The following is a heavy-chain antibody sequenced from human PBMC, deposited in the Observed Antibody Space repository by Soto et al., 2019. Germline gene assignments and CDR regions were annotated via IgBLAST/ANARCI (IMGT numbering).Heavy chain of an antibody. V-gene: IGHV4-30-4*01. CDR2: IYYSGST. Sequence: QVQLQESGPGLVKPSETLSLTCTVSGGPISNGDYYWSWIRQPPGKGLEWIGYIYYSGSTYYNPSLKSRVIISVDTSKNHFSLKLTSVTAADAAVYYCVGDFWGGPPRGYWGQGTLVTVSS. CDR3: VGDFWGGPPRGY. J-gene: IGHJ4*02. CDR1: GGPISNGDYY. D-gene: IGHD3-3*01.